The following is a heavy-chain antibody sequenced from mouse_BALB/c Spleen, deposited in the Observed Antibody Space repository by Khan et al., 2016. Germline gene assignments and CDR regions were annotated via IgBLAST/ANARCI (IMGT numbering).Heavy chain of an antibody. V-gene: IGHV9-3-1*01. D-gene: IGHD2-4*01. CDR1: GYTFTNYG. Sequence: QIQLVQSGPELKKPGETVKISCKASGYTFTNYGMNWVKQAPGKGLKWMGWINTHTGEPTYDDDFKGRFAFSLETSASTAYLQIKNLKKEDTATYFCAREGLRRTGYAMDYWGQGTSVTVSS. J-gene: IGHJ4*01. CDR2: INTHTGEP. CDR3: AREGLRRTGYAMDY.